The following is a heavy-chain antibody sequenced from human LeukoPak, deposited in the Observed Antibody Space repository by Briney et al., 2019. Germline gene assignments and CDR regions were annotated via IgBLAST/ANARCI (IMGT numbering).Heavy chain of an antibody. CDR2: ISSSSSYI. J-gene: IGHJ6*03. CDR1: GFTFSSYS. CDR3: AKDPPKVGATDYYYYYYYMDV. D-gene: IGHD1-26*01. Sequence: GGSLRLSCAASGFTFSSYSMNWVRQAPGKGLERVSSISSSSSYIYYADSVKGRFTISRDNAKNSLYLQMNSLRAEDTAVYYCAKDPPKVGATDYYYYYYYMDVWGKGTTVTVSS. V-gene: IGHV3-21*01.